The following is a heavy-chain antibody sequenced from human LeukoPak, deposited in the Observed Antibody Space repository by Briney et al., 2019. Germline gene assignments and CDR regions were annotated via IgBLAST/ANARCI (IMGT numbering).Heavy chain of an antibody. V-gene: IGHV1-46*01. CDR2: INPSGGST. CDR3: ARDRSSDSSSSYYYYYYMDV. CDR1: GYTFTSYY. D-gene: IGHD6-6*01. Sequence: ASVKVSCKASGYTFTSYYMHWVRQAPGQGLEWMGIINPSGGSTSYAQKFQGRVTMTRDMSTSTVYMELSSLRSEDTAVYYCARDRSSDSSSSYYYYYYMDVWGKGTTVTVSS. J-gene: IGHJ6*03.